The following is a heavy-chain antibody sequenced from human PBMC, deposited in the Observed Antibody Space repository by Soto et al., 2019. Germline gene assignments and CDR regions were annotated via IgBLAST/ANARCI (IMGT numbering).Heavy chain of an antibody. CDR1: GGSISGSY. Sequence: SETLSLTCSVSGGSISGSYWSWIRQSPGKGLEWLGYVYYTGSTNYSPSLRSRVSISVDTSKNEFSLRLSSVTAADTAVYFCARSVAVPGAHIDYWGQGTQVTVSA. CDR2: VYYTGST. CDR3: ARSVAVPGAHIDY. D-gene: IGHD6-19*01. V-gene: IGHV4-59*01. J-gene: IGHJ4*02.